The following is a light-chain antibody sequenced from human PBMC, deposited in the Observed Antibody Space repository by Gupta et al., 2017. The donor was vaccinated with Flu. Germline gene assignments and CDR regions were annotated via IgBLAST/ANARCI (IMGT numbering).Light chain of an antibody. CDR3: GRWHSGVSVWA. J-gene: IGLJ2*01. CDR1: HSDIGTNY. CDR2: DND. Sequence: QAVLTPPPSVSAAAGETVTITCSGTHSDIGTNYVSWYRRRAGVAPRLLIYDNDRRHSGIPDRFSGSQCGTSAVLTITGLQTGDEADYWCGRWHSGVSVWAFGGGTQLTVL. V-gene: IGLV1-51*01.